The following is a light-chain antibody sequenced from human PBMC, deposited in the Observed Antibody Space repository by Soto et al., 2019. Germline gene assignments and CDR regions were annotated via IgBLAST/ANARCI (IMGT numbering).Light chain of an antibody. CDR3: GSYAGGNTFV. J-gene: IGLJ1*01. CDR2: EVT. CDR1: SSDVGGYNY. V-gene: IGLV2-8*01. Sequence: QSVLTQSPSASGSPGQSVTISCIGTSSDVGGYNYVSWSQHHPGKAPKLIIYEVTKRPSGVPDRFSGSRSGTTASLTVSGLQAEDEADYYCGSYAGGNTFVFGTGTKVTVL.